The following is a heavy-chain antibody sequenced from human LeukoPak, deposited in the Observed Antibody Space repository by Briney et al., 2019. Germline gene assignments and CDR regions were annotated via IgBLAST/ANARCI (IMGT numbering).Heavy chain of an antibody. V-gene: IGHV3-73*01. CDR2: IRSKANSYAT. D-gene: IGHD3-9*01. J-gene: IGHJ6*02. CDR1: GFTFSGSA. Sequence: GGSLKLSSAASGFTFSGSAMHWVRQASGKGLEWVGRIRSKANSYATAYAASVKGRFTISRDDSKNTAYLQMNSLKTEDTAVYYCTRRETYYDILTGYYTPYYYGMDVWGQGTTVTVSS. CDR3: TRRETYYDILTGYYTPYYYGMDV.